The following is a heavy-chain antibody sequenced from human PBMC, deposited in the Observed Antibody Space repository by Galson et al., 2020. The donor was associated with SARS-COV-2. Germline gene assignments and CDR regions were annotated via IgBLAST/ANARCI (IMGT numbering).Heavy chain of an antibody. J-gene: IGHJ2*01. D-gene: IGHD6-13*01. Sequence: GGSLRLSCTASGLAFNKYTMNWVRQAPGKGPEWLSSMRSSGSQIFYAASVRGRFTISRDDATNPLFLQMNSLSAEDTAVYYCAKAVGTAAFYYWYFDLWGRGALVTVSS. CDR1: GLAFNKYT. CDR2: MRSSGSQI. V-gene: IGHV3-21*01. CDR3: AKAVGTAAFYYWYFDL.